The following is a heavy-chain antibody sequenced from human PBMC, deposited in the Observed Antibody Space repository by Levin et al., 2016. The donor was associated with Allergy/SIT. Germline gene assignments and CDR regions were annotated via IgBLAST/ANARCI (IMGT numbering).Heavy chain of an antibody. CDR3: ARQTGGSFDP. CDR1: GYSFTNYW. J-gene: IGHJ5*02. D-gene: IGHD1-14*01. V-gene: IGHV5-10-1*01. Sequence: GGSLRLSCKGSGYSFTNYWITWVRQMPGKGLEWMGRIDPSDSYSNYSPSFQGHVTISADKSISTAYLQWSSLKASDTAMYYCARQTGGSFDPWGQGTLVTVSS. CDR2: IDPSDSYS.